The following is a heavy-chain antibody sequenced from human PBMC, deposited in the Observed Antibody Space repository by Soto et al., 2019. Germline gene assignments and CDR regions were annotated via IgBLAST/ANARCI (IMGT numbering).Heavy chain of an antibody. CDR1: GFTFSSYA. D-gene: IGHD2-2*01. Sequence: PGGSLRLSCSASGFTFSSYAMHWVRQAPGKGLEYVSAISSNGGSTYYADSVKGRFTISRDNSKNTLYLQMSSLRAEDTAVYYFVKDPIVVVPAATNWFDPWGQGTLVTVSS. J-gene: IGHJ5*02. CDR2: ISSNGGST. CDR3: VKDPIVVVPAATNWFDP. V-gene: IGHV3-64D*08.